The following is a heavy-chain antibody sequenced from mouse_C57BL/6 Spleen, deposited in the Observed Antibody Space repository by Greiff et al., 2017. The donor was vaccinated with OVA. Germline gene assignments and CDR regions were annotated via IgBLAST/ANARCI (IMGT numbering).Heavy chain of an antibody. Sequence: EVQLQQSGPELVKPGASVKISCKASGYTFTDYYMNWVKQSHGKSLEWIGDINPNNGGTSYNQKFKGKATLTVDKSSSTAYMELRSLTSEDSAVYCGAAYKGNYGNLDYWGQGTTLTVAS. D-gene: IGHD2-1*01. CDR2: INPNNGGT. CDR3: AAYKGNYGNLDY. J-gene: IGHJ2*01. CDR1: GYTFTDYY. V-gene: IGHV1-26*01.